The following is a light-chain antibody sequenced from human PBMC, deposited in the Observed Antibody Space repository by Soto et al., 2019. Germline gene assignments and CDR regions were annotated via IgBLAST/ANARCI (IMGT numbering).Light chain of an antibody. J-gene: IGLJ1*01. CDR3: QAWDSSSFYV. CDR2: QNT. Sequence: SYELTQPPSVSVYPGQTASITCSGDKLGHKYVCWYQQKPGQSPVLVIYQNTKRPSGIPERFSGSNSGNTATLTISGIQSVDEADYYCQAWDSSSFYVFGTGTKVTVL. CDR1: KLGHKY. V-gene: IGLV3-1*01.